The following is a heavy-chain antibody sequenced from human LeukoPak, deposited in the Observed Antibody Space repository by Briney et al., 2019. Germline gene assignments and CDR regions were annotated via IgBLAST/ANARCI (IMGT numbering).Heavy chain of an antibody. CDR1: GVTFSSYW. V-gene: IGHV3-74*01. Sequence: GGSLRLSCAASGVTFSSYWMHWVRQAPGKGLVWVSRINTDGSSTSYADSVKGRFTTSRDNAKNTLYLQMNSLRAEDTAVYYCARGLKSLVGATGPGYWGQGTLVTVSS. D-gene: IGHD1-26*01. CDR3: ARGLKSLVGATGPGY. J-gene: IGHJ4*02. CDR2: INTDGSST.